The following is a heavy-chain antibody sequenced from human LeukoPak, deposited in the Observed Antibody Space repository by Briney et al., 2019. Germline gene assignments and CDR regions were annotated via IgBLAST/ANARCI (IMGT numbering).Heavy chain of an antibody. CDR1: GFTFDDYG. V-gene: IGHV3-20*04. J-gene: IGHJ5*02. Sequence: PGGSLRLSCAASGFTFDDYGMSWVRQAPGKGLVGVSGNTWNGGSTVYADSVKGRFTISRDNAKNSLYLQMNSLRAEDTALYYCARDIPHAAAAENWFDPCRQGTMATVSS. D-gene: IGHD6-13*01. CDR3: ARDIPHAAAAENWFDP. CDR2: NTWNGGST.